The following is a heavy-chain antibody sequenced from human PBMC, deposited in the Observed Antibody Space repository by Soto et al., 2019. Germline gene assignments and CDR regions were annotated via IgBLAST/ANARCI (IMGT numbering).Heavy chain of an antibody. D-gene: IGHD3-9*01. V-gene: IGHV3-30*18. CDR2: ISYDGSNK. J-gene: IGHJ4*02. CDR3: AKESQVLYDILTGSHLPGVDY. CDR1: GFTFSSYG. Sequence: PRLSCAASGFTFSSYGMHWVRQAPGKGLEWVAVISYDGSNKYYADTVKGRFTISRDNSKNTLYLQINSLRAEDTAVYYCAKESQVLYDILTGSHLPGVDYWGQGTLVTVSS.